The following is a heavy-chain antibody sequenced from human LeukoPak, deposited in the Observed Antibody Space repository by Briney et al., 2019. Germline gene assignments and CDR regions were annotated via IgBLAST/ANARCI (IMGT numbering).Heavy chain of an antibody. CDR2: INPNSGGT. CDR1: GYTFTGYY. J-gene: IGHJ3*02. V-gene: IGHV1-2*02. D-gene: IGHD5-12*01. Sequence: LEASVKVSCKASGYTFTGYYMHWVRQAPGQGLEWMGWINPNSGGTNYAQKFQGRVTMTRDTSISTAYMELSRLRSDDTAVYYCARDQRYSGYDWARGAFDIWGQGTMVTVSS. CDR3: ARDQRYSGYDWARGAFDI.